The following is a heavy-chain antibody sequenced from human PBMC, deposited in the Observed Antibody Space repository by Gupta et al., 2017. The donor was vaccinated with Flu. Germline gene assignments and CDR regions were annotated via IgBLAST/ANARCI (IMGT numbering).Heavy chain of an antibody. V-gene: IGHV3-64D*06. CDR2: ISSNAGST. D-gene: IGHD6-19*01. J-gene: IGHJ4*02. Sequence: EVQLVESGGGLVQPGGSLRLSCSASGFTFSSYAMHWVRQAPGKGLEYVSAISSNAGSTYYADSVKGRFTISRDNSKNTLYLQMSSLRAEDTAVYYCVKSRGGIAVAGTGNYFDYWGQGTLVTVSS. CDR1: GFTFSSYA. CDR3: VKSRGGIAVAGTGNYFDY.